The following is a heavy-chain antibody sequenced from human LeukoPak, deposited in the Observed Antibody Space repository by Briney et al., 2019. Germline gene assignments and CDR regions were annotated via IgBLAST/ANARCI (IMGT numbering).Heavy chain of an antibody. V-gene: IGHV4-39*06. Sequence: SETLSLTCTVSGGSIRSSYYYWGWIRQPPGKGLEWIGSIYDSGSTYYNPSLKSRVTISVDTSKNQFPLKLNSVTAADTAVYYCARGYYYDSSGYSYFDYWGQGTLVTVSS. CDR3: ARGYYYDSSGYSYFDY. J-gene: IGHJ4*02. CDR2: IYDSGST. D-gene: IGHD3-22*01. CDR1: GGSIRSSYYY.